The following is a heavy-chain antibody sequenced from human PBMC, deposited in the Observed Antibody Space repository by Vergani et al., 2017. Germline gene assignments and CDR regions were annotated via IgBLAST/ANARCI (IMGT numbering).Heavy chain of an antibody. CDR1: GFTFSSYG. J-gene: IGHJ4*02. D-gene: IGHD5-18*01. V-gene: IGHV3-33*01. Sequence: QVQLVESGGGVVQPGRSLRLSCAASGFTFSSYGMHWVRQAPGKGLEWVAVIWYDGSNKYYADSVKGRFTISRDNSKNTLYLQMNSLRAEDTAVYYCASLDGNSYGFDYWGQGTLVTVSS. CDR2: IWYDGSNK. CDR3: ASLDGNSYGFDY.